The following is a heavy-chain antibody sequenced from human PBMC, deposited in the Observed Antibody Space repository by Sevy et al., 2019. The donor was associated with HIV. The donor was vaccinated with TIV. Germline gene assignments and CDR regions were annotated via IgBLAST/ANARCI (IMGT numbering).Heavy chain of an antibody. Sequence: ASVKVSCKASGYTLTGYYMHWVRQAPGQGLEWMGWINPSSGGTNYAQTFQGRVTMTRDTSISTAYMELSRLRSDDTAVYYCAREYSSSWYWETYYYYGMDVWGQGTTVTVSS. V-gene: IGHV1-2*02. CDR1: GYTLTGYY. J-gene: IGHJ6*02. CDR3: AREYSSSWYWETYYYYGMDV. D-gene: IGHD6-13*01. CDR2: INPSSGGT.